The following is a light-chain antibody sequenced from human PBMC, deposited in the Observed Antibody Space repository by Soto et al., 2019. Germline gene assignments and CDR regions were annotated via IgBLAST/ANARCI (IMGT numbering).Light chain of an antibody. CDR1: QSSGSN. Sequence: EIVRTQSPATLSVSPGERATLSCRASQSSGSNLGCYKQRPGQAPSLLIYGASTRATGIQAIFSGSGSETEFTLTISSLKSEDSAVYYCQQYKASTTIIFGQGTRLEIK. CDR2: GAS. J-gene: IGKJ5*01. CDR3: QQYKASTTII. V-gene: IGKV3-15*01.